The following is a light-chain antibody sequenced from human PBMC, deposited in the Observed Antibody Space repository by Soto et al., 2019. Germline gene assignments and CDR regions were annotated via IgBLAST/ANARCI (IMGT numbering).Light chain of an antibody. CDR3: QQYNSDSRT. V-gene: IGKV1-5*01. CDR2: DAS. Sequence: DIQMTQSPSTLSASVGDRVTITCRASQSISSWLAWYQQKPGKAPKLLIYDASSLENGIPSRLSVSGSGTEFTPTISCLQPDDFATYYCQQYNSDSRTFGQGTKLEIK. J-gene: IGKJ2*01. CDR1: QSISSW.